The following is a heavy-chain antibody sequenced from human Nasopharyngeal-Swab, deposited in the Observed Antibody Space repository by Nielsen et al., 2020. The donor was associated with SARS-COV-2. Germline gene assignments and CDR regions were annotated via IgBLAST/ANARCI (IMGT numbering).Heavy chain of an antibody. CDR2: ISSSGSTI. CDR1: GFTFSSYS. D-gene: IGHD3-3*01. V-gene: IGHV3-48*02. CDR3: ARDGITIFGVEYYYYGMDV. J-gene: IGHJ6*02. Sequence: GGSLRLSCAASGFTFSSYSMNWVRQAPGKGLEWVSYISSSGSTIYYADSVKGRFTISRDNAKNSLYLQMNSLRDEDTAVYYCARDGITIFGVEYYYYGMDVWGQGTTVTVSS.